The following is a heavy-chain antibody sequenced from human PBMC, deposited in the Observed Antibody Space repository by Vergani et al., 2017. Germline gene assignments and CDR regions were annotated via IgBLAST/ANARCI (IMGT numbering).Heavy chain of an antibody. D-gene: IGHD6-13*01. Sequence: EVQLLESGGGLVQPGGSLRLSCAASGFTFSSYDMSWVRQAPGKGLEWVSAISGSGGSTYYADSVKGRFIISRDNAKNTLYLQMSSLRSEDTAMYYCARDEIAAAGTAGAYDIWGQGTMVTVSS. V-gene: IGHV3-23*01. CDR2: ISGSGGST. CDR1: GFTFSSYD. J-gene: IGHJ3*02. CDR3: ARDEIAAAGTAGAYDI.